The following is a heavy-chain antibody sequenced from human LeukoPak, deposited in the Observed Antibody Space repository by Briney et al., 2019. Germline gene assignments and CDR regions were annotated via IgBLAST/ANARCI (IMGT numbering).Heavy chain of an antibody. CDR1: GGSISSSSYY. CDR3: ARVAYYDYVWGSYFPFDPDDAFDI. D-gene: IGHD3-16*01. Sequence: SETLSLTCTVSGGSISSSSYYWGWIRQTPGKGLEWIGSIYYSGSTHYNPSLKSRVTISVDTSKNQFSLKLSSVTAADTAVYYCARVAYYDYVWGSYFPFDPDDAFDIWGQGTMVTVSS. J-gene: IGHJ3*02. V-gene: IGHV4-39*07. CDR2: IYYSGST.